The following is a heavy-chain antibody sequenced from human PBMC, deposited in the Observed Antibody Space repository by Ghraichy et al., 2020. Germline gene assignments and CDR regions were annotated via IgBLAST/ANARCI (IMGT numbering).Heavy chain of an antibody. CDR1: GYTFTSYG. J-gene: IGHJ4*02. D-gene: IGHD1-20*01. Sequence: ASVKVSCKASGYTFTSYGISWVRQAPGQGLEWMGWISAYNGNTNYAQKLQGRVTMTTDTSTSTAYMELRSLRSDDTAVYYCARDPPLTGHHDFDYWGQGTLVTVSS. V-gene: IGHV1-18*04. CDR3: ARDPPLTGHHDFDY. CDR2: ISAYNGNT.